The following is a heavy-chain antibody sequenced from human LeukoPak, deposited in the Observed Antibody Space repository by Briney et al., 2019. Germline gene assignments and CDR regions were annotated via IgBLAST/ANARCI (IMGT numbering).Heavy chain of an antibody. V-gene: IGHV3-7*03. J-gene: IGHJ3*01. CDR3: ATFRFLGT. D-gene: IGHD3-3*01. Sequence: GGSLRLSCAASGFTFSNYWMTWVRQGPGKGLEWVANIKPGGNEKYYVDSVKGRFTISRDNVKNSLYLQMNSLRAENTAIYYCATFRFLGTWGQGTMVTVSP. CDR2: IKPGGNEK. CDR1: GFTFSNYW.